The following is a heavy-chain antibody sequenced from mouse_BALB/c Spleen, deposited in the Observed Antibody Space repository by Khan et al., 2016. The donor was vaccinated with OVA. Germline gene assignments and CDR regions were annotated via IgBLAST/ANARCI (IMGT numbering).Heavy chain of an antibody. CDR3: ARSPYGNFAY. CDR2: ISSDGDYT. J-gene: IGHJ3*01. Sequence: VVESGGGLVKPGGSLKLSCAASGFTFSTYAMSWVRQTPEKRLEWVATISSDGDYTYFPDNVTGRFTISRDNAKNTLCLQMTSLRSEDTAMYYCARSPYGNFAYWGQGTLVTVSA. V-gene: IGHV5-9-3*01. CDR1: GFTFSTYA. D-gene: IGHD2-1*01.